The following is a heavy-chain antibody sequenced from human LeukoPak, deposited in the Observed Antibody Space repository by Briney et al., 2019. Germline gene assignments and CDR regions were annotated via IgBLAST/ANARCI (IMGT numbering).Heavy chain of an antibody. CDR2: IIPILGIA. D-gene: IGHD2-2*01. CDR3: ARSTGSYYYGMDV. CDR1: GYTFTGYY. Sequence: ASVKVSCKASGYTFTGYYIHWVRQAPGQGLEWMGRIIPILGIANYAQNFQGRVTITADKSTSTAYMELSSLRSEDTAVYYCARSTGSYYYGMDVWGQGTTVTVSS. J-gene: IGHJ6*02. V-gene: IGHV1-69*02.